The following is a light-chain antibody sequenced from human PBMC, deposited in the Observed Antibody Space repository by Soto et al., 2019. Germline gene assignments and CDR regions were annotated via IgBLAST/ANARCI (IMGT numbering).Light chain of an antibody. CDR3: QQYNNWPLS. V-gene: IGKV3-15*01. CDR1: QSLRSS. Sequence: ETMMTQSPDTLSVSLGERATLSCRASQSLRSSLAWYQQKPGQAPRPLIYDASTRATGIPARFSGSGSGTDFTLTISGLQSEDFAVYYCQQYNNWPLSFGQGTKVDIK. J-gene: IGKJ1*01. CDR2: DAS.